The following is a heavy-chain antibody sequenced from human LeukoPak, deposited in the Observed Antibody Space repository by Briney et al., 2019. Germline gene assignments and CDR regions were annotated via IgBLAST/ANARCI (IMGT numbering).Heavy chain of an antibody. V-gene: IGHV4-4*02. J-gene: IGHJ4*02. Sequence: PSETLSLTCAVSGGSIYNSNWWSWVRPAPGKGLEWIGEMYHSGSTNYNPSLKSRVTISVDKSKNQFSLKLSSVTAADTAVYYCALGTMIRGVIKSPFDYWGQGTLVSVSS. CDR2: MYHSGST. D-gene: IGHD3-10*01. CDR1: GGSIYNSNW. CDR3: ALGTMIRGVIKSPFDY.